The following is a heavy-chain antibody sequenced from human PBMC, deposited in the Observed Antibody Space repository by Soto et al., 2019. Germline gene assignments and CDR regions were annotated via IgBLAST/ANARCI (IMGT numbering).Heavy chain of an antibody. CDR3: AREGLGYCSSTSCSPTYYYGMDV. J-gene: IGHJ6*02. V-gene: IGHV1-69*13. D-gene: IGHD2-2*01. CDR1: GGTFSSYA. Sequence: ASVKVSCKASGGTFSSYAISWVRQAPGQGLEWLGGIIPIFGTANYAQKFQGRVTITADESTSTAYMELSSLRSEDTAVYYCAREGLGYCSSTSCSPTYYYGMDVWGQGTTVTVSS. CDR2: IIPIFGTA.